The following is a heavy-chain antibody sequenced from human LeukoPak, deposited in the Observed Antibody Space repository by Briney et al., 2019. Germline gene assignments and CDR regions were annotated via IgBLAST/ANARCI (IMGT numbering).Heavy chain of an antibody. V-gene: IGHV3-13*01. Sequence: PGGSLRPSCAASGFTFSSYDMHWVRQATGKGLEWGSAIGTAGDTYYPGSVKGRFTISRENAKNSLYLQMNSLGAGDTAVYYCARAGPKTGTYDYWGQGTLVTVSS. J-gene: IGHJ4*02. CDR1: GFTFSSYD. D-gene: IGHD1/OR15-1a*01. CDR2: IGTAGDT. CDR3: ARAGPKTGTYDY.